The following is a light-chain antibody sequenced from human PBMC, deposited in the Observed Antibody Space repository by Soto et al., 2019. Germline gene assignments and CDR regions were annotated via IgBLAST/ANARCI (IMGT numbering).Light chain of an antibody. V-gene: IGKV3-11*01. Sequence: EIVLTQSPGTLSLSPGERAPPSCRASQSVSSYLAWYQQKPGQAPRLLIYDASNRATGIPARFSGSGSGTDFTLTISSLEPEDFAVYYCQQRSNWPPITFGQGTRLEIK. CDR3: QQRSNWPPIT. J-gene: IGKJ5*01. CDR2: DAS. CDR1: QSVSSY.